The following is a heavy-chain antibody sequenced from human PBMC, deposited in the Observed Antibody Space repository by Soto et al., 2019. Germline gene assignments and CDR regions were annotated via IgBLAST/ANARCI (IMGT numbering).Heavy chain of an antibody. CDR2: IIPIFGTT. D-gene: IGHD2-2*01. CDR3: ARDTVDPIVVVPAPVYCYYYGMVV. J-gene: IGHJ6*02. Sequence: SSVKFFCKASGGTFSSYAISWVRQAPGQGLEWMGGIIPIFGTTNYAQKFQGRVTITADESTSTAYMELSSLRSEDTAVYYCARDTVDPIVVVPAPVYCYYYGMVVWG. V-gene: IGHV1-69*13. CDR1: GGTFSSYA.